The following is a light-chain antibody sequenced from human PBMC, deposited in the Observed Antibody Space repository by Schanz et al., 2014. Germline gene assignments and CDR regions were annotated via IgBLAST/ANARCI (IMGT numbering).Light chain of an antibody. V-gene: IGLV2-8*01. CDR2: EVN. J-gene: IGLJ2*01. Sequence: QSALTQPRSVSGSPGQSVTISCIGTTSDVGGYNYVSWYQQHPGKAPKLMIYEVNKRPSGVSDRFSGSKSGNTASLTVSGLQAEDEADYYCSSYAGSNNVVFGGGTKLTVL. CDR3: SSYAGSNNVV. CDR1: TSDVGGYNY.